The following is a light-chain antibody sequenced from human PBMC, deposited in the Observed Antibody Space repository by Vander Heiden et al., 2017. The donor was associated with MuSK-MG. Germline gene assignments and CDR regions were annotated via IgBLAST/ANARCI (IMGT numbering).Light chain of an antibody. CDR1: SGLNVGTYN. V-gene: IGLV5-45*03. CDR3: KVWLSSAWV. Sequence: QAVLTQPSSLSASPGASASLTCTLRSGLNVGTYNIYWYQQKPGSPPRFLLRYNVYADKQRGSGVPSRFSGSKDASASAGTLLISGLQSEEEADYYCKVWLSSAWVFGGGTKLTVL. CDR2: YNVYADK. J-gene: IGLJ3*02.